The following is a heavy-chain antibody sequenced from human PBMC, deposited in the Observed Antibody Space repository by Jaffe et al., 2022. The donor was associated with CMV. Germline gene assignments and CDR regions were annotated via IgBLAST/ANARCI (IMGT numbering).Heavy chain of an antibody. CDR2: IYYSGST. CDR3: ARHGRWLQSRGNWFDP. CDR1: GGSISSYY. Sequence: QVQLQESGPGLVKPSETLSLTCTVSGGSISSYYWSWIRQPPGKGLEWIGYIYYSGSTNYNPSLKSRVTISVDTSKNQFSLKLSSVTAADTAVYYCARHGRWLQSRGNWFDPWGQGTLVTVSS. J-gene: IGHJ5*02. D-gene: IGHD5-12*01. V-gene: IGHV4-59*08.